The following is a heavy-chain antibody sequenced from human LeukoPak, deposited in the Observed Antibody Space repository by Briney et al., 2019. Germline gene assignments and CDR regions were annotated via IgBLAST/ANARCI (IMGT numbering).Heavy chain of an antibody. Sequence: PSETLSLTCTVSGGSISSYYWSWIRQHPGKGLEWIGYIYYSGSTYYDPSLKSRVTISVDTSKNQFSLKLSSVTAADTAVYYCARFGLKLLWFGELSTWGQGTLVTVSS. J-gene: IGHJ5*02. CDR2: IYYSGST. D-gene: IGHD3-10*01. CDR1: GGSISSYY. V-gene: IGHV4-59*06. CDR3: ARFGLKLLWFGELST.